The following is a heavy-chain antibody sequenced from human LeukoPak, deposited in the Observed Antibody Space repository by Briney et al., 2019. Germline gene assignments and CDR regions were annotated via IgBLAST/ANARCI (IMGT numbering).Heavy chain of an antibody. D-gene: IGHD6-19*01. Sequence: SETLSLTCTVSGYSISSGYYWGWIRQPPGKGLEWIGSIYHSGSTYYNPSLKSRVTISVDTSKNQFSLKLSSVTAADTAVYYCARDLGIAVAVEPFWGQGTLVTVSS. CDR2: IYHSGST. CDR3: ARDLGIAVAVEPF. V-gene: IGHV4-38-2*02. CDR1: GYSISSGYY. J-gene: IGHJ4*02.